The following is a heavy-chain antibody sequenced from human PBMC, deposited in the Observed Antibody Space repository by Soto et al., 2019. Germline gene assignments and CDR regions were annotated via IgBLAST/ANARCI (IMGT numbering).Heavy chain of an antibody. CDR3: TTDLYYDPSRDPFDY. CDR1: GFTFSNAW. CDR2: IKSKTDGGTT. J-gene: IGHJ4*02. D-gene: IGHD3-22*01. Sequence: GGSLRLSFAASGFTFSNAWMSWVRQAPGKGLEWVGRIKSKTDGGTTDYAAPVKGRFTISRDDSKNTLYLQMNSLKTEDTAVYYCTTDLYYDPSRDPFDYWGQGTLVTVSS. V-gene: IGHV3-15*01.